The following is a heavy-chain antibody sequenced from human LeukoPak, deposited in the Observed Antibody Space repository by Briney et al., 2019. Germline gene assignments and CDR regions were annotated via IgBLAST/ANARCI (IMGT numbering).Heavy chain of an antibody. J-gene: IGHJ6*02. CDR2: TYYRSKWYN. D-gene: IGHD5-12*01. V-gene: IGHV6-1*01. CDR3: ARDGSGYDLAYYYYGMDG. Sequence: SQTLSLTCAISGDSVSSNSAAWNWIRQSPSRGLEWLGRTYYRSKWYNDYAVSVKSRITINPDTSKNQFSLQLNSVTPEDTAVYYCARDGSGYDLAYYYYGMDGWGQGTTVTVSS. CDR1: GDSVSSNSAA.